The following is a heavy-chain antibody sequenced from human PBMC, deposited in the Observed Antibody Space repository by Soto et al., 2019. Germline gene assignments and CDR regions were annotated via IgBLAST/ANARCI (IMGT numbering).Heavy chain of an antibody. Sequence: TLRLRFAISAQALRDFHWVCPRQDASKGLEWIAELIHGGSIHYNRSLKSRATFSLDTSKNQFSLQIMSVTAADTAVYYCARSPLGEEYVRKTSREGGDSFDCWGHGTLVTVSS. CDR3: ARSPLGEEYVRKTSREGGDSFDC. D-gene: IGHD2-21*01. V-gene: IGHV4-34*12. CDR1: AQALRDFH. J-gene: IGHJ4*01. CDR2: LIHGGSI.